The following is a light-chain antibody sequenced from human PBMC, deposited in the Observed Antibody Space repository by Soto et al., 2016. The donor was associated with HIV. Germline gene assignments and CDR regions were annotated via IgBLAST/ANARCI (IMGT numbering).Light chain of an antibody. CDR3: QQTYTTPXCT. J-gene: IGKJ2*02. Sequence: DIQMTQSPSSLSASVGDRVTITCRASQSIMSYLNWYQQKPGKAPKLLIYTASSLQSGVPSRFSGSGSGADFALTISSLQPEDFATYYCQQTYTTPXCTFGQGTKLEIK. V-gene: IGKV1-39*01. CDR2: TAS. CDR1: QSIMSY.